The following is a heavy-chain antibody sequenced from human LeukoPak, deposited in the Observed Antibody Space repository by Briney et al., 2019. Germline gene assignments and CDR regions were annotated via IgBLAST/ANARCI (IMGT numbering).Heavy chain of an antibody. CDR2: INPSGGST. Sequence: GASVKVSCKASGYTFTGYYMHWVRQAPGQGLEWMGIINPSGGSTSYAQKFQGRVTMTRDTSTSTVYMELSSLRSEDTAVYYCASSEWELLPSGYWGQGTLVTVSS. V-gene: IGHV1-46*01. D-gene: IGHD1-26*01. CDR3: ASSEWELLPSGY. CDR1: GYTFTGYY. J-gene: IGHJ4*02.